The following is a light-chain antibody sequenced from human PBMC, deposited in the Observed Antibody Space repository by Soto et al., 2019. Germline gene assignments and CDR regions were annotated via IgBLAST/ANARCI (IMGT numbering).Light chain of an antibody. CDR1: SSDVGSYNL. V-gene: IGLV2-23*01. Sequence: QSALTQPASVSVSPGQSITISCTGTSSDVGSYNLVSWYQQHPGKAPKLMIYEGSKRPSGVSNRFSASKSGNTAALPISGLQAEDEADYYCCSYAGSSTLFGGGTQLTVL. CDR2: EGS. CDR3: CSYAGSSTL. J-gene: IGLJ2*01.